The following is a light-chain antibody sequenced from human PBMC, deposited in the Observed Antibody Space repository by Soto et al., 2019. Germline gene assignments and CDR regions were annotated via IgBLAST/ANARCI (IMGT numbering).Light chain of an antibody. CDR1: SSDVGGYNS. Sequence: QSVLTQPPSASGSPGQSVTIPCTGTSSDVGGYNSVSWYQQHPGKVPKLMIYEVSKRPSGVPHRFSGSKSGNTASLTVAGLQAEDEADYCCSSYAGSNNLVFGGGTKLTVL. V-gene: IGLV2-8*01. CDR3: SSYAGSNNLV. CDR2: EVS. J-gene: IGLJ2*01.